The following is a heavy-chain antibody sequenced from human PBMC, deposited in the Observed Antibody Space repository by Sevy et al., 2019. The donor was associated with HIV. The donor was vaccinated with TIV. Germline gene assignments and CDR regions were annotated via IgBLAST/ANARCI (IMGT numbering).Heavy chain of an antibody. V-gene: IGHV3-30-3*01. J-gene: IGHJ3*02. CDR2: ISYDGSNK. CDR3: ATAAGIAVAGTLGAFDI. D-gene: IGHD6-19*01. CDR1: GFTFSSYA. Sequence: GGSLRLSCAASGFTFSSYAMHWVRQAPGKGLEWVAVISYDGSNKYYADSVKGRFTISRDNSKNTLYLQMNSLRAEDTAVYHCATAAGIAVAGTLGAFDIWGQGTMVTVSS.